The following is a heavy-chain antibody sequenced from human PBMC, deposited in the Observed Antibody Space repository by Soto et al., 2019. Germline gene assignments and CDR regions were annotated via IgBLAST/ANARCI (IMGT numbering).Heavy chain of an antibody. V-gene: IGHV1-18*01. CDR1: GYTFDIYG. CDR3: ARGDFGDYRTCDY. D-gene: IGHD4-17*01. J-gene: IGHJ4*02. CDR2: ISAYNSVT. Sequence: QVQLLQSGAELKKPGASVKVSCKTSGYTFDIYGITWLRQAPGQGLEWVGGISAYNSVTHYSQNLQGRVTMTTDTPTSTAYMELRSLRSDDTAVYYCARGDFGDYRTCDYWGQGTLVTVSS.